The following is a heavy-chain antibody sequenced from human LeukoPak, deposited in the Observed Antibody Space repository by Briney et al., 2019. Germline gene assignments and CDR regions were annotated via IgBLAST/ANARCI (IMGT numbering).Heavy chain of an antibody. J-gene: IGHJ4*02. Sequence: GRSLRLSCAASGFTFDDYAMHWVRQAPGKGLEWVSGISWNSGSIGYADSVKGRFTISRDNAKNSLYLQMNSLRVEDTALYYCAKDGTHCSSTSCYRSLANDWGQGTLVTVSS. CDR2: ISWNSGSI. V-gene: IGHV3-9*01. CDR1: GFTFDDYA. CDR3: AKDGTHCSSTSCYRSLAND. D-gene: IGHD2-2*01.